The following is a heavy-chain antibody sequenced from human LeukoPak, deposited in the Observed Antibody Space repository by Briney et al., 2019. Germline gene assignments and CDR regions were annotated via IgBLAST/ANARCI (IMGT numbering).Heavy chain of an antibody. CDR3: ARGYGLLWFGDLSGGYFDY. J-gene: IGHJ4*02. V-gene: IGHV4-59*01. CDR2: IYYSGST. Sequence: SETLSLTCTVSGGSMSSYYWSWIPQPPGKGLEWIGYIYYSGSTNYNPSLKSRVTISVDTSKNQFSLKLSSVTAADTAVYYCARGYGLLWFGDLSGGYFDYWGQGTLVTVSS. CDR1: GGSMSSYY. D-gene: IGHD3-10*01.